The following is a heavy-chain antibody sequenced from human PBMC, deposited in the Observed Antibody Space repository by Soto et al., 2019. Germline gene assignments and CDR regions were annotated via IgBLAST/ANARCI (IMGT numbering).Heavy chain of an antibody. CDR1: GFTFSRHA. Sequence: EVQLLESGGGLVQPGGSLRLSCTASGFTFSRHAMTWVRQAPGKGLEWVSGLSDSGGSIYYADSVKGRFTISRDNSMNTRYLQMNTLRAADTAVYYCAKVSSSWYAGFFDLWGQGTLVTVSS. CDR3: AKVSSSWYAGFFDL. CDR2: LSDSGGSI. J-gene: IGHJ4*02. V-gene: IGHV3-23*01. D-gene: IGHD6-13*01.